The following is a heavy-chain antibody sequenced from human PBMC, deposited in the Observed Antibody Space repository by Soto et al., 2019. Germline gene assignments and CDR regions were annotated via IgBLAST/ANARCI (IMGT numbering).Heavy chain of an antibody. CDR3: AKGRGDNSGRRAYDY. CDR1: GFTFNIYA. V-gene: IGHV3-23*01. CDR2: ISGGGGTT. D-gene: IGHD6-19*01. Sequence: EVRLLESGGGLVQPGGSLRLSCAASGFTFNIYAMNWVRQAPGKGLEWVSSISGGGGTTYYADSMKGRFTISRDNSKNPLFLQMSSLRADDTAVYYCAKGRGDNSGRRAYDYWGQGTLVTVSS. J-gene: IGHJ4*02.